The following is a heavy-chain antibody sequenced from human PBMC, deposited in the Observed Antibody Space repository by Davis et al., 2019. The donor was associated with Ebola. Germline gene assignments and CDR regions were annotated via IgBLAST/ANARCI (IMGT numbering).Heavy chain of an antibody. CDR2: ISSSSSYI. J-gene: IGHJ4*02. Sequence: PGGSLRLSCAASGFTFSSYAMHWVRQAPGKGLEWVSSISSSSSYIYYADSVKGRFTISRDNSKNTLYLQMNSLRAEDTAVYYCARDSPSVGSSSWYYFDYWGQGTLVTVSS. CDR1: GFTFSSYA. D-gene: IGHD6-13*01. CDR3: ARDSPSVGSSSWYYFDY. V-gene: IGHV3-21*01.